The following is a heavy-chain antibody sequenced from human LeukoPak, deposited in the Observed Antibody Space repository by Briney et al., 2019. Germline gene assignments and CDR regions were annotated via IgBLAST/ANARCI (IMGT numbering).Heavy chain of an antibody. Sequence: GGALRLSRAASGFTLLNYSIHWGPPAPGQGVGGGAIISYDGSNKDYADSAKGRFTISRDNSKNTLYLQVDSLRPEDTAVYYCARKRSAGADDPFEIWGQGTMVTVSS. J-gene: IGHJ3*02. D-gene: IGHD1-26*01. V-gene: IGHV3-30*04. CDR1: GFTLLNYS. CDR3: ARKRSAGADDPFEI. CDR2: ISYDGSNK.